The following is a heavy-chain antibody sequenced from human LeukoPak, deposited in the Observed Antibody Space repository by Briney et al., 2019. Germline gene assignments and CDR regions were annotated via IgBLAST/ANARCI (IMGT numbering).Heavy chain of an antibody. Sequence: SDTLSLACTVSGGSINADYWSWVRQPPGKGLEWLAYVCDKGENNYNPSRKSRLAISVETAKNQSSLRLNFLTPADTALYYCARQPANTAAFDIWGRGTMVSVSS. D-gene: IGHD5-18*01. CDR3: ARQPANTAAFDI. CDR1: GGSINADY. J-gene: IGHJ3*02. CDR2: VCDKGEN. V-gene: IGHV4-59*08.